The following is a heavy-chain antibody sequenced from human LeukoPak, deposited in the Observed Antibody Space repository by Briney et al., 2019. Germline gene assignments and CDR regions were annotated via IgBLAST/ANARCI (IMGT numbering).Heavy chain of an antibody. Sequence: GGSLRLSCAASGFTFSSYWMSWVRQAPGKGLEWVANIKQDGSEKYYVDSVKGRFTISRDSAKNSLYLQMNSLRAEDTAVYYCARANFGGYCSSTSCPNWFDPWGQGTLVTVSS. D-gene: IGHD2-2*01. CDR1: GFTFSSYW. CDR2: IKQDGSEK. J-gene: IGHJ5*02. CDR3: ARANFGGYCSSTSCPNWFDP. V-gene: IGHV3-7*01.